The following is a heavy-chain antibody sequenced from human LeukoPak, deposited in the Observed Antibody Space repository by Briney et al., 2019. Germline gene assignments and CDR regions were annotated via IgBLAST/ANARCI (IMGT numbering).Heavy chain of an antibody. Sequence: GESLKISCKASGYTFASYWIGWVRQMPGKGLEWMGIIYPGDSDTRYSPSFKGQVTISADKSISTAYLQWSSLKASDTAMYYCARINSRTIDSWGQGTLLTVSS. J-gene: IGHJ4*02. CDR2: IYPGDSDT. D-gene: IGHD2/OR15-2a*01. CDR3: ARINSRTIDS. V-gene: IGHV5-51*01. CDR1: GYTFASYW.